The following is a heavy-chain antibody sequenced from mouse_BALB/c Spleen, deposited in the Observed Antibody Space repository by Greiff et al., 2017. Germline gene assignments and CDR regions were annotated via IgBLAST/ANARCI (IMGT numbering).Heavy chain of an antibody. CDR2: IYPGNVNT. D-gene: IGHD2-4*01. Sequence: VQLQQSGPELVKPGASVRISCKASGYTFTSYYIHWVKQRPGQGLEWIGWIYPGNVNTKYNEKFKGKATLTADKSSSTAYMQLSSLTSEDSAVYFCARRPSTMISYYAMDYWGQGTSVTVSS. CDR3: ARRPSTMISYYAMDY. V-gene: IGHV1S56*01. CDR1: GYTFTSYY. J-gene: IGHJ4*01.